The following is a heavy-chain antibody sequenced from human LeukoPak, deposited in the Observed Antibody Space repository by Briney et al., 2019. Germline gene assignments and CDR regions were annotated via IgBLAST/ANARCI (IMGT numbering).Heavy chain of an antibody. CDR1: GFTFSSYT. Sequence: GGSLRLSCAASGFTFSSYTMNWVRQAPGKGLEWVSSISSSSSYIYYADSVKGRFSISRDNAKKSLYLRMNSLRAEDTAVYYCARDYYDSSGYSGAFDIWGQGTMVTVSS. CDR3: ARDYYDSSGYSGAFDI. D-gene: IGHD3-22*01. J-gene: IGHJ3*02. V-gene: IGHV3-21*01. CDR2: ISSSSSYI.